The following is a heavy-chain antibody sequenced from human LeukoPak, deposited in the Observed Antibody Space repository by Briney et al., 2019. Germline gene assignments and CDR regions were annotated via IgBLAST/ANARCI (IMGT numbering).Heavy chain of an antibody. V-gene: IGHV4-59*01. J-gene: IGHJ5*02. CDR3: ARVKGVVAVNWFDP. CDR1: GGSISSYY. CDR2: ICYSGST. Sequence: SETLSLTCTVSGGSISSYYWSWIRQPPGKGLEWIGYICYSGSTNYNPSLKSRVTISVDTSKNQFSLKLSSVTAADTAVYYCARVKGVVAVNWFDPWGQGTLVTVSS. D-gene: IGHD2-15*01.